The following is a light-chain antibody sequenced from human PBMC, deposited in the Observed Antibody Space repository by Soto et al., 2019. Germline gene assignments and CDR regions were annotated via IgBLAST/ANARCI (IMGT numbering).Light chain of an antibody. CDR3: SSYTSASTLLYL. J-gene: IGLJ1*01. Sequence: QSALTQPASVSGSPGQSITISCTGTSSDVGGYNYVSWYQQHPGIAPKLLIYGVTXXXXXXXXXXSGSKSGNTASLTISGXXXXXXXXXHCSSYTSASTLLYLFGTGTKVTVL. CDR2: GVT. CDR1: SSDVGGYNY. V-gene: IGLV2-14*01.